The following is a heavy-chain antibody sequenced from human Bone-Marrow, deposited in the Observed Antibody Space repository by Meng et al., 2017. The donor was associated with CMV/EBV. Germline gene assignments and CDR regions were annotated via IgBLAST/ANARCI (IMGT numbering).Heavy chain of an antibody. D-gene: IGHD5-12*01. V-gene: IGHV3-21*01. Sequence: GESLKISCAASGFTFSSYSMNWVRQAPGKGLEWVSSISSSSSYIYYADAVKGRFTISRDNAKNSLYLQMNSLRAEDTAVYYCARSPIVATNFDYWGQGTLVTGSS. CDR1: GFTFSSYS. CDR2: ISSSSSYI. J-gene: IGHJ4*02. CDR3: ARSPIVATNFDY.